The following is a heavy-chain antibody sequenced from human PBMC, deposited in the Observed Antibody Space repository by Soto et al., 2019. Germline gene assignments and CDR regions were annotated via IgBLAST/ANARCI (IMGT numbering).Heavy chain of an antibody. CDR1: GFTVSSSYG. Sequence: PGGSLRLSCAASGFTVSSSYGMSWVRQAPGKGLEWVSAISGSGVNTYYADSVKGRFTISRDNSKNTLYLQMNSLRAEDTAVYYCSVTVSSSWYFDYWGQGTLVTVSS. CDR2: ISGSGVNT. V-gene: IGHV3-23*01. CDR3: SVTVSSSWYFDY. J-gene: IGHJ4*02. D-gene: IGHD6-13*01.